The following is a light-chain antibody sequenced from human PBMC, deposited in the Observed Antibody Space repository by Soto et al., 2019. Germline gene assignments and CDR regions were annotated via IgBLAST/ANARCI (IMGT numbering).Light chain of an antibody. Sequence: DIQMTQSPSSLSASVGDRVTITCQASQDMSNYLNWYQQKPGKAPKLLIYDASNLETGVPSRFSGSGSGTDFTFTISRLQPEDIATYYCQQYDNLPFTFGPGTKVDIK. J-gene: IGKJ3*01. CDR3: QQYDNLPFT. CDR1: QDMSNY. CDR2: DAS. V-gene: IGKV1-33*01.